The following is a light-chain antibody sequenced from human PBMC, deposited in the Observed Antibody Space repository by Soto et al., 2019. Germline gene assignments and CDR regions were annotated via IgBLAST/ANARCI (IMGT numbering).Light chain of an antibody. CDR1: QTISSW. CDR3: QSSNRYSDA. CDR2: KAS. V-gene: IGKV1-5*03. Sequence: DIQMTQSPSTLSGSVGDRVTITCRASQTISSWLAWYQQKPGKAPKLLIYKASTLKSGVPSRFSGSGSGTEFTLTISSLQPDDFATYYCQSSNRYSDAFGHGTKVDIK. J-gene: IGKJ1*01.